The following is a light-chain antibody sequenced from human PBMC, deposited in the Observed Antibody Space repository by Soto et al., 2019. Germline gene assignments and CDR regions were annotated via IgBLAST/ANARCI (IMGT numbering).Light chain of an antibody. CDR1: QNIDIW. CDR3: QQYNSYSPT. CDR2: DSS. Sequence: DIQMTQSPSTLSASVGDRVTITCRSSQNIDIWLSWYQQKAGKAPSLLXXDSSNLKSGVPSRFSGGGSGTEFTLPISSLQPGDSATYYCQQYNSYSPTFGQGTKVDIK. J-gene: IGKJ1*01. V-gene: IGKV1-5*01.